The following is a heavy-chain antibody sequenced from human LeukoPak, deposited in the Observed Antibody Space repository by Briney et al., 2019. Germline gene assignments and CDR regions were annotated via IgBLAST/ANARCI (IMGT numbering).Heavy chain of an antibody. J-gene: IGHJ4*02. V-gene: IGHV3-7*03. Sequence: GGSLRLSCAASGFTFTSYAMSWVRLAPGKGLEWVANIKEDGTETYYVDSVKGRFTISRDNAKNSLYLQMNSLRVEDTAVYYCAKEGRSLQTYWGQGTLVTVSS. D-gene: IGHD5-24*01. CDR3: AKEGRSLQTY. CDR2: IKEDGTET. CDR1: GFTFTSYA.